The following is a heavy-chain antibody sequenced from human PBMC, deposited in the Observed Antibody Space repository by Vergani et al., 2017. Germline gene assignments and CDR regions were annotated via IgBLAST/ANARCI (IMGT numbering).Heavy chain of an antibody. Sequence: QVQLVQSGAEVKKPGSSVKVSCKASGGIFSSYAISWVRQAPGQGLEWMGRIIPIFGTANYAQKFQGRVTITADESTSTAYMELSSLRSEDTAVYYCASDGYSYGYFDYWGQGTLVTVSS. D-gene: IGHD5-18*01. CDR3: ASDGYSYGYFDY. J-gene: IGHJ4*02. V-gene: IGHV1-69*13. CDR1: GGIFSSYA. CDR2: IIPIFGTA.